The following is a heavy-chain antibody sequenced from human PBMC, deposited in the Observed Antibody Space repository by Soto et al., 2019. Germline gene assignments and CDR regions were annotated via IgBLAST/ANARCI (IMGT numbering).Heavy chain of an antibody. Sequence: GGSLRLSCAASGFTFSSYSMNWVRQAPGKGLEWVSYVSSSTTIYYADSVKGRFTISRDNAKNSLYLQMNSLRDEDTAVYYCARDLGYGLFDYWGQGTLVTVSS. CDR3: ARDLGYGLFDY. V-gene: IGHV3-48*02. J-gene: IGHJ4*02. CDR2: VSSSTTI. D-gene: IGHD5-18*01. CDR1: GFTFSSYS.